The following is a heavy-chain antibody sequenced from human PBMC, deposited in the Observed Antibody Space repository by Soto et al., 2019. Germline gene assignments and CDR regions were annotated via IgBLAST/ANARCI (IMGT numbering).Heavy chain of an antibody. CDR1: GGSFSGYY. D-gene: IGHD6-6*01. CDR3: AGRWRGAARSYYYGMDV. J-gene: IGHJ6*02. V-gene: IGHV4-34*01. Sequence: PSETLSLTCAVYGGSFSGYYWSWIRQPPGKGLGWIGEINHSGSTNYNPSLKSRVTISVDTSKNQFSLKLSSVTAADTAVYYCAGRWRGAARSYYYGMDVWGQGTTVT. CDR2: INHSGST.